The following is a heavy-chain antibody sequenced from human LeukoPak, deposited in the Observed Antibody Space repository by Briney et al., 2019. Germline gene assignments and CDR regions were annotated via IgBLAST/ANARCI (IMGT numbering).Heavy chain of an antibody. Sequence: SETLSLTCAAYGGSFSGYYWSWIRQPPGKGLEWIGEINHSGSTNYNPSLESRVTISVDTSKNQFSLKLSSVTAADTAVYYCARGGYCSSTSCYVDSFDYWGQGTLVTVSS. CDR3: ARGGYCSSTSCYVDSFDY. CDR2: INHSGST. CDR1: GGSFSGYY. J-gene: IGHJ4*02. D-gene: IGHD2-2*01. V-gene: IGHV4-34*01.